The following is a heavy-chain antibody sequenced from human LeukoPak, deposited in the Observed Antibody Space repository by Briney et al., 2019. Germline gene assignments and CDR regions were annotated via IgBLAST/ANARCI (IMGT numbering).Heavy chain of an antibody. D-gene: IGHD3-10*01. Sequence: SETLSLTCTVSSGSITSSSYYWGWIRQPPGKGLEWIGTIYYSGRTYYNPSLKSRLTISVDTSKSQFSLKLSSVTAADTAVYYCARHDPYGYYFDYWGQGTLVTVSS. CDR3: ARHDPYGYYFDY. CDR2: IYYSGRT. V-gene: IGHV4-39*01. CDR1: SGSITSSSYY. J-gene: IGHJ4*02.